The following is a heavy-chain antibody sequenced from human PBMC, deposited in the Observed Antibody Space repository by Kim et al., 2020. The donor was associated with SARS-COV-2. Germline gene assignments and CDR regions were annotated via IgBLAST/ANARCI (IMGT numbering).Heavy chain of an antibody. CDR2: IYPGDSDT. CDR3: ARRSASSSWAYYYYYGMDL. CDR1: GYSFTSYW. D-gene: IGHD6-13*01. J-gene: IGHJ6*02. V-gene: IGHV5-51*01. Sequence: GESLKISCKGSGYSFTSYWIGWVRQMPGKGLEWMGIIYPGDSDTRYSPSFQGQVTISADKSISTAYLQWSSLKASDTAMYYCARRSASSSWAYYYYYGMDLWGQGTTVTVSS.